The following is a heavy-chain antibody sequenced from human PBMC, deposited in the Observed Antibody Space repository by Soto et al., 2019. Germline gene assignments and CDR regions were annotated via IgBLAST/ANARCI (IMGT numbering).Heavy chain of an antibody. J-gene: IGHJ4*02. CDR3: ARGDGSTAFGY. D-gene: IGHD2-2*01. V-gene: IGHV4-30-4*01. Sequence: QVQLQESGPGLVKPSQTLSLTCTVSGGSINCDNCCWTWIRQPPGKGLEWIGCFHYSGTTYQTSSLKSRVTISRDTSRNQFSLELTSVTAADTAVYYCARGDGSTAFGYWGQGAQVTVSS. CDR1: GGSINCDNCC. CDR2: FHYSGTT.